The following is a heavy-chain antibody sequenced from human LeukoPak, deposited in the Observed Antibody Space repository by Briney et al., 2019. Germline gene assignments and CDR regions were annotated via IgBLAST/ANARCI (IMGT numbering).Heavy chain of an antibody. CDR3: ARLPGGSGSSDTYRFDY. Sequence: PGGSLRLSCAASGFNFNIYAMTWVRQAPGKGLEWVSAISANGGYTFYADSAKGRLTISRDNFKNTVSLQMNSLRAEDTAVYYCARLPGGSGSSDTYRFDYWGQGTLVTVSS. V-gene: IGHV3-23*01. J-gene: IGHJ4*02. D-gene: IGHD3-3*01. CDR2: ISANGGYT. CDR1: GFNFNIYA.